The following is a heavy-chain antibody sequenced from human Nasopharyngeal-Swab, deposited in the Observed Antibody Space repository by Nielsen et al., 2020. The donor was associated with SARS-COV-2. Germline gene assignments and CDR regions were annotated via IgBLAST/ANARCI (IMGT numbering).Heavy chain of an antibody. V-gene: IGHV4-39*01. D-gene: IGHD3-22*01. J-gene: IGHJ4*02. CDR2: IYYSGST. CDR1: GGSISSTSYY. Sequence: SETLSLTCTVSGGSISSTSYYWGWIRQPPGKGLEWIGSIYYSGSTYYNPSLKSRVTISVDTSKNQFSLKLTSVTAADTAVYYCATSPSYYYDSSGYYYSEYWGQGTLVTVSS. CDR3: ATSPSYYYDSSGYYYSEY.